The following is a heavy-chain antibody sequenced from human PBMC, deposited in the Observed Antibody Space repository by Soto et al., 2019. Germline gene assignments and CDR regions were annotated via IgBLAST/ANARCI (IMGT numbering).Heavy chain of an antibody. V-gene: IGHV3-23*01. CDR3: AKARCSTTNCYVPDY. CDR1: GFTFRTYT. D-gene: IGHD2-2*01. CDR2: ISGSGGSP. Sequence: GGSLRFSCAASGFTFRTYTMSWVRQAPGKGLEWVSAISGSGGSPSYADSVQGRFTISRDNPKNTLYLQMNSLRAEDTAMYYCAKARCSTTNCYVPDYWGQGTLVTVSS. J-gene: IGHJ4*02.